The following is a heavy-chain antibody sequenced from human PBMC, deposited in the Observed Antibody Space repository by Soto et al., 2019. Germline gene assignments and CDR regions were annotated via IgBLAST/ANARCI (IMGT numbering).Heavy chain of an antibody. V-gene: IGHV3-23*01. CDR1: GFTFSSYA. Sequence: GGSLRLSCAASGFTFSSYAMSWVRQAPGKGLEWVSLIGGGGGATNYADSVKGRFTISRDNSENTLFLQMNSLRAEDTAVYYCARDTVGWYYFDYWGQGTLVTVSS. J-gene: IGHJ4*02. CDR2: IGGGGGAT. CDR3: ARDTVGWYYFDY. D-gene: IGHD4-17*01.